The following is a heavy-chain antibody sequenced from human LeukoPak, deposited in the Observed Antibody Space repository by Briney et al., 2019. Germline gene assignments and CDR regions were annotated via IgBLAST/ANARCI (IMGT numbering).Heavy chain of an antibody. CDR2: INSDGSST. V-gene: IGHV3-74*01. J-gene: IGHJ6*03. Sequence: PGGSPRLSCAASGFTFSSYWMHWVRQAPGKGLVWVSRINSDGSSTSYADSVKGRFTISRDNAKNTLYLQMNSLRAEDTAVYYCARVGSPFYYYYYMDVWGKGTTVTVSS. CDR3: ARVGSPFYYYYYMDV. CDR1: GFTFSSYW. D-gene: IGHD3-16*01.